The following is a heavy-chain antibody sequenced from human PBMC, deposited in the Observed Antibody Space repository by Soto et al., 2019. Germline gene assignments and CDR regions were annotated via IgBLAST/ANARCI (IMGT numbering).Heavy chain of an antibody. J-gene: IGHJ4*02. D-gene: IGHD1-26*01. CDR2: IKGTGETT. V-gene: IGHV3-23*01. Sequence: EVELLESGGGLVQPGGSLRLSCAASGFTSPDFAMTWVRQSPGKGLEWLSSIKGTGETTYYADSVRGRVTISRDNDKNTVHLKKNSLRAGDMAVYYCVKGGPDTNIILECWGPGTPVIVSA. CDR3: VKGGPDTNIILEC. CDR1: GFTSPDFA.